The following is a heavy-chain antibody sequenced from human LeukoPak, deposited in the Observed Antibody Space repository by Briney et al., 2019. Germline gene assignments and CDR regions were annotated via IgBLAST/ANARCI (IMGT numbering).Heavy chain of an antibody. V-gene: IGHV6-1*01. D-gene: IGHD3-10*01. CDR1: GDSVSSNSAA. Sequence: SQTLSLTFAISGDSVSSNSAAWNWLRQSPARGLEWLGSTYYRSKWYNDYAVAVKNRITINPDTSKNQFSLQLNSVTPEDTAVYYCARDRHYGSGRAGVFDYWGQGTLVTVSS. CDR3: ARDRHYGSGRAGVFDY. CDR2: TYYRSKWYN. J-gene: IGHJ4*02.